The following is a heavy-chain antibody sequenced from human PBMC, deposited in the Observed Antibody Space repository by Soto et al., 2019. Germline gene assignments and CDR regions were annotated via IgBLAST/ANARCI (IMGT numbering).Heavy chain of an antibody. CDR3: ASRHTAMFDY. J-gene: IGHJ4*02. D-gene: IGHD5-18*01. Sequence: EVQLVESGGGLVQPGGSLRLSCAASGFTFSSYWMHWVRQAPGKGLAWVSRINTDGSTTSYADSVKGRFTISRDNAKNTVYLQMNSLRAEDTAVYYCASRHTAMFDYWGQGILVTVSS. CDR1: GFTFSSYW. V-gene: IGHV3-74*03. CDR2: INTDGSTT.